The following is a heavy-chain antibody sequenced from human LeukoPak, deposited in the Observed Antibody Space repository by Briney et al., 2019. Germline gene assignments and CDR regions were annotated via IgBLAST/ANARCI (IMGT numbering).Heavy chain of an antibody. CDR3: AREGWYYYDSSGYYYFDY. CDR1: GFTFSSYS. V-gene: IGHV3-21*01. CDR2: ISSSSSYI. J-gene: IGHJ4*02. Sequence: GGSLRLSCAASGFTFSSYSMNWVRQAPGKGLEWVSSISSSSSYIYYADSVKGRFTISRDNAKNSLYLQMNSLRAEDTAVYYCAREGWYYYDSSGYYYFDYWGQGTLVTVSS. D-gene: IGHD3-22*01.